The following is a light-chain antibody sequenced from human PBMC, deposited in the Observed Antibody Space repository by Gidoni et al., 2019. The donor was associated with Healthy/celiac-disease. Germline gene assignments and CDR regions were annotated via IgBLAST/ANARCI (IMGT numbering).Light chain of an antibody. V-gene: IGKV3-15*01. J-gene: IGKJ2*04. Sequence: EIVMTQSPATLSVSPGERATLSCRASQSVSSNLAWYQQKPGQAHRRLIYGASTRATGIPARLSGSGSGTEFTLTISSLQSEDFAVYYCQQYNNWPLCSFGQGTKLEIK. CDR3: QQYNNWPLCS. CDR2: GAS. CDR1: QSVSSN.